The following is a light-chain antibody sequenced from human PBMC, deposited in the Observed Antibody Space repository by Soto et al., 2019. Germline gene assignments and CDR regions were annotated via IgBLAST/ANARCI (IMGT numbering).Light chain of an antibody. CDR3: SSYTTRNTLV. CDR1: SSDVGGYRY. Sequence: QSALTQPASVSGSPGQSITISCTGTSSDVGGYRYVSWYQHHPGIAPKLMIYEVTNRPSGVSNRFSGSKSGNTASLTISGLQAEDEADYYCSSYTTRNTLVFGTGTKVTV. CDR2: EVT. V-gene: IGLV2-14*01. J-gene: IGLJ1*01.